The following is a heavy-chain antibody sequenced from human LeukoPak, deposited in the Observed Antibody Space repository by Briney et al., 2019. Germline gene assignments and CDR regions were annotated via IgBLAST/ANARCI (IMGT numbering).Heavy chain of an antibody. CDR2: ISGSGGST. Sequence: QAGGSLRLSCAASGFTFSSYAMSWVRQAPGKGLEWVSAISGSGGSTYYADSVKGRFTISRDNSKNTLYLQMNSLRAEDTAVYYCAKDSLSGSGSYYIDYFDYWGQGTLVTVSS. V-gene: IGHV3-23*01. J-gene: IGHJ4*02. CDR3: AKDSLSGSGSYYIDYFDY. D-gene: IGHD3-10*01. CDR1: GFTFSSYA.